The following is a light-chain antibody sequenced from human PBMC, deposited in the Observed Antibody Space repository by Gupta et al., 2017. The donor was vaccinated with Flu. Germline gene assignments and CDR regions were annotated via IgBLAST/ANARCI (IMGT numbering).Light chain of an antibody. Sequence: DLQMTQSPSSVSASVGDRVTITCRASQGISSWLAWYQQKPGKAPKLLIYAASSLQSGVPERFSGSGSGTEFTLTISRLEPEDCATYYCQQAKRFPITFGQGTRLEIK. V-gene: IGKV1-12*01. CDR1: QGISSW. CDR2: AAS. CDR3: QQAKRFPIT. J-gene: IGKJ5*01.